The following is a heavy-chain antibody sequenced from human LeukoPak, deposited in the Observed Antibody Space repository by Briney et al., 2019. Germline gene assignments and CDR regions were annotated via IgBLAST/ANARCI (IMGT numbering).Heavy chain of an antibody. CDR3: ARLTSGYYPYYFDH. Sequence: SETLSLTCTVSGDSISSCYWSWIRQPPGKGLEWMGYVYYSGSTDYNPSLKSRVTILVDTSKNQFSLKLSSATAADTAVYYCARLTSGYYPYYFDHWGQGTLVTVSS. J-gene: IGHJ4*02. D-gene: IGHD3-22*01. CDR1: GDSISSCY. CDR2: VYYSGST. V-gene: IGHV4-59*01.